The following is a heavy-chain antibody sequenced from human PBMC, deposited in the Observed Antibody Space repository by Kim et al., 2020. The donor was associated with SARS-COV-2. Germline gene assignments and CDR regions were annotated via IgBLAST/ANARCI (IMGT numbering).Heavy chain of an antibody. CDR2: IYYSGST. Sequence: SETLSLTCTVSGGSISSSSYYWGWIRQPPGKGLEWIGSIYYSGSTYYNPSLKSRVTISVDTSKNQFSLKLSSVTAADTAVYYCARHHSYGFGGWYSGLGNWFDPWGQGTLVTVSS. CDR1: GGSISSSSYY. CDR3: ARHHSYGFGGWYSGLGNWFDP. V-gene: IGHV4-39*01. J-gene: IGHJ5*02. D-gene: IGHD6-19*01.